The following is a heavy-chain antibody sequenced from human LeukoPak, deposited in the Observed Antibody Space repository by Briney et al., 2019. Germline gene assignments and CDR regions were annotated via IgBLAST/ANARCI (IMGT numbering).Heavy chain of an antibody. CDR2: INPNSGGT. CDR1: GYTFTGYH. CDR3: ARGLGHDFWSGYRYYMDV. D-gene: IGHD3-3*01. V-gene: IGHV1-2*02. J-gene: IGHJ6*03. Sequence: ASVKVSCKASGYTFTGYHIHWVRQAPGQGLEWMGWINPNSGGTNYAQKFQGRVTMTRDTSISTAYMELSRLRSDDTAVYYCARGLGHDFWSGYRYYMDVWGKGTTVTVSS.